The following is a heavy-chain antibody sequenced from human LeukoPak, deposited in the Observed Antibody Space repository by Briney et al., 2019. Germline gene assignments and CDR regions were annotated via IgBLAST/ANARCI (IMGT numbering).Heavy chain of an antibody. V-gene: IGHV3-11*01. CDR2: VSPNGTDV. J-gene: IGHJ4*02. Sequence: GGSLRLSCAASGFIFSDYYMSWIRQSPGKGLEWISYVSPNGTDVYSIDSVWGRFIISRDNAKNSLYLQMNSLRVEDTAVYYCASGSSSVGYWGQGTLVTVSS. D-gene: IGHD6-6*01. CDR1: GFIFSDYY. CDR3: ASGSSSVGY.